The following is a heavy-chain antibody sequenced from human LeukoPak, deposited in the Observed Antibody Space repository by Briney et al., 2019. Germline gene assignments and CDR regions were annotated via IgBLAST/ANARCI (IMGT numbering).Heavy chain of an antibody. D-gene: IGHD3-10*01. Sequence: ASVKVSCKASGYTFTGYYMHWVRQAPGQGLEWMGWINPNSGGTNYAQKLQGRVTMTTDTSTSTAYMELRSLRSDDTAVYYCAREATFGESSDYYYGMDVWGQGTTITVSS. CDR1: GYTFTGYY. CDR2: INPNSGGT. CDR3: AREATFGESSDYYYGMDV. V-gene: IGHV1-2*02. J-gene: IGHJ6*02.